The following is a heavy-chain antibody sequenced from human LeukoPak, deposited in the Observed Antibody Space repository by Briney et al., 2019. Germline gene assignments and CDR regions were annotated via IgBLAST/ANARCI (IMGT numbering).Heavy chain of an antibody. CDR3: ARDQWSITIFGAAGAFDI. D-gene: IGHD3-3*01. V-gene: IGHV4-39*02. J-gene: IGHJ3*02. CDR2: IYYSGST. Sequence: SETLSLTCTVSGGSISSSSYYWGWIRQPPGKGLEWIGSIYYSGSTYYNPSLKSRVTISVDTSKNQFSLKLSSVTAADTAVYYCARDQWSITIFGAAGAFDIWGQGTMVTVSS. CDR1: GGSISSSSYY.